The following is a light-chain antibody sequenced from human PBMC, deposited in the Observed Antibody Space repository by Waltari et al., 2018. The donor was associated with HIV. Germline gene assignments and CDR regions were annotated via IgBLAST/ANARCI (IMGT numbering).Light chain of an antibody. Sequence: QSALTQPASVSGSPGQSITISCTGTSSDVGGYTYVSWYQQHPGKAPNLMIYDVIKRPSGVSNRFSGSKSGNTASLTISGLQAEDEADYYCSSYTSSSTWVFGGGTKLTVL. CDR2: DVI. V-gene: IGLV2-14*01. J-gene: IGLJ3*02. CDR3: SSYTSSSTWV. CDR1: SSDVGGYTY.